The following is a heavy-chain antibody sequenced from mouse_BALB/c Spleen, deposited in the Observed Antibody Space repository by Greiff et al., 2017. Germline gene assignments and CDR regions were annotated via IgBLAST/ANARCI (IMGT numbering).Heavy chain of an antibody. V-gene: IGHV5-4*02. CDR3: ARDRGNLYAMDY. CDR2: ISDGGSYT. CDR1: GFTFSDYY. Sequence: EVQVVESGGGLVKPGGSLKLSCAASGFTFSDYYMYWVRQTPEKRLEWVATISDGGSYTYYPDSVKGRFTISRDNAKNNLYLQMSSLKSEDTAMYYCARDRGNLYAMDYWGQGTSVTVSS. J-gene: IGHJ4*01. D-gene: IGHD2-1*01.